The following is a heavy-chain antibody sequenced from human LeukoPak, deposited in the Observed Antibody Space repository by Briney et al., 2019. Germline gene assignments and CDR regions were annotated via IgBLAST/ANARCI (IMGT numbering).Heavy chain of an antibody. Sequence: ASVKVSCKVSGYTLTELSMHWVRQAPGKGLERMGGFDPEDGETIYAQKFQGRVTMTEDTSTDTAYMELSSLRSEDTAVYYCATGYIVVVPAAMFNGYYYYMDVWGKGTTVTVSS. CDR2: FDPEDGET. D-gene: IGHD2-2*01. V-gene: IGHV1-24*01. CDR1: GYTLTELS. J-gene: IGHJ6*03. CDR3: ATGYIVVVPAAMFNGYYYYMDV.